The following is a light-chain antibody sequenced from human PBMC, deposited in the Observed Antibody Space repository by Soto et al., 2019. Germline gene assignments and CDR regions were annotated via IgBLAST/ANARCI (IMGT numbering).Light chain of an antibody. J-gene: IGKJ4*01. CDR2: AAS. CDR3: QQANSFPLT. CDR1: QGINKW. V-gene: IGKV1-12*01. Sequence: DIQMTQSPSSVSAAVEDRVTITCRGSQGINKWLAWYQQKPGKAPQLLISAASTLRSGVPSRFSGSGSGTAFSLTISNLQPEDFATYFCQQANSFPLTFGGGTRVEI.